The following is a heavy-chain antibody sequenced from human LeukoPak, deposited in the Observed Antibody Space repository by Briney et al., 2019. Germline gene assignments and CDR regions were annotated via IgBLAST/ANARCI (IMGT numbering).Heavy chain of an antibody. J-gene: IGHJ3*02. CDR2: INPSDGST. V-gene: IGHV1-46*01. CDR1: GYTFTSYY. CDR3: AREPTRGRAGDNSFDI. D-gene: IGHD7-27*01. Sequence: ASVKVSCKASGYTFTSYYMHWVRQAPGQGLEWMGIINPSDGSTSYAQKFQGRITMTRDTSITTAYMELSGLMPEDTAVYYCAREPTRGRAGDNSFDIWGQGTMVTVSS.